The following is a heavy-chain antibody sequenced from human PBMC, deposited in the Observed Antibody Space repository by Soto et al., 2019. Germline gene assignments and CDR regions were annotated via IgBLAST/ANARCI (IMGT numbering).Heavy chain of an antibody. CDR2: IYYSGST. CDR3: ARGEPYCTNGVCYPLRLNSYLDY. D-gene: IGHD2-8*01. CDR1: GGSISSSSYY. J-gene: IGHJ4*02. V-gene: IGHV4-39*01. Sequence: PSETLSLTCTVSGGSISSSSYYWGWVRQPPGKGLEWIGSIYYSGSTYYNPSLKSRVTISVDTSKNQFSLKLSSVTAADTAVYYCARGEPYCTNGVCYPLRLNSYLDYWGQGTLVTVSS.